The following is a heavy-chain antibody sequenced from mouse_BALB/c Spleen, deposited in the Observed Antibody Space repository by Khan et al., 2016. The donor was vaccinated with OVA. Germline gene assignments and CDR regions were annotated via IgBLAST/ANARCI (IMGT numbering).Heavy chain of an antibody. Sequence: EVQLQESGPGLVKPSQSLSLTCTVTGYSITSGYVRYWIRQSPGNKMEWMGHISYSGSTNYTPPIKRRISITLDTSKNQFFLQLNSVTTEDTASYYCARTARIKYWGQGTTLTVSS. J-gene: IGHJ2*01. D-gene: IGHD1-2*01. CDR1: GYSITSGYV. CDR2: ISYSGST. CDR3: ARTARIKY. V-gene: IGHV3-2*02.